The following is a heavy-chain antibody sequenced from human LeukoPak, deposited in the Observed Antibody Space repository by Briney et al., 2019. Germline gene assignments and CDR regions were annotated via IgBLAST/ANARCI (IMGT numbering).Heavy chain of an antibody. J-gene: IGHJ4*02. CDR1: GXTFSSYG. CDR3: AKGAAGTLVGHYFDS. CDR2: ISDSGGST. V-gene: IGHV3-23*01. Sequence: PGRSLRLSCAASGXTFSSYGMHWVRQAPGKGLEWVSAISDSGGSTYNADSVKGRFTISRDNSKDTLYVQMNSLGAEDTAVYYCAKGAAGTLVGHYFDSWGQGTLVTVSS. D-gene: IGHD2-21*01.